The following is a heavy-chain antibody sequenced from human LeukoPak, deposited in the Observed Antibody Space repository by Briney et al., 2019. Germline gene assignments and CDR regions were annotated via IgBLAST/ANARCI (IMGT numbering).Heavy chain of an antibody. CDR2: IKQDGGEK. CDR3: IIRFTDY. Sequence: PGGSLRLSCAASGFTFSTYWVTWVRQAPGKRLEWVANIKQDGGEKYYVESVKGRFTISRDNAKSSLYLEMSSLRVEDTAVYYCIIRFTDYWGQGTLVTVSS. CDR1: GFTFSTYW. J-gene: IGHJ4*02. D-gene: IGHD4-17*01. V-gene: IGHV3-7*01.